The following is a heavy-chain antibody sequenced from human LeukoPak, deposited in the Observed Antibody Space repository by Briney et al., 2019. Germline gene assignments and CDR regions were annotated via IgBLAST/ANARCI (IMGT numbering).Heavy chain of an antibody. CDR1: GYTFTSYD. CDR2: MNPNSGNT. Sequence: ASVTVSCTASGYTFTSYDINWERQATGQGLEWKGWMNPNSGNTGYAQKFQGRVTMTWNTSISTAYMELSSLRSEDTAVYYCARELDCSGGSCGAFDIWGQGTMVTVSS. CDR3: ARELDCSGGSCGAFDI. V-gene: IGHV1-8*01. D-gene: IGHD2-15*01. J-gene: IGHJ3*02.